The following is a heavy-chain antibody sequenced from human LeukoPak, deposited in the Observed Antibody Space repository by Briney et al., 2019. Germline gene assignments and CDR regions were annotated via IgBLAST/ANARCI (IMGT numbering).Heavy chain of an antibody. CDR1: GGSFSGYY. CDR3: ARGQLWSALYYYGMDV. CDR2: INHSGST. J-gene: IGHJ6*02. V-gene: IGHV4-34*01. Sequence: SETLSLTCAVYGGSFSGYYWSWIRQPPGKGLEWIGEINHSGSTNYNPSLKSRVTISVDTSKNQFSLKLSSVTAADTAVYYCARGQLWSALYYYGMDVWGQGTTVTVSS. D-gene: IGHD5-18*01.